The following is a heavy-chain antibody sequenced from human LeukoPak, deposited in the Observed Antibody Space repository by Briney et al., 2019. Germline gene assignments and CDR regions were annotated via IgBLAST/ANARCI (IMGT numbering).Heavy chain of an antibody. D-gene: IGHD2-15*01. V-gene: IGHV3-30-3*01. CDR1: GFTLSSYA. CDR2: ISYDGSNK. J-gene: IGHJ6*02. Sequence: GGSLRLSCAASGFTLSSYAMHWVRQAPGKGLEWVAVISYDGSNKYYADSVKGRFTISRDNSKNTLYLQMNSLRAEDTAVYYCARSLGYSHYGMDVWGQGTTVTVSS. CDR3: ARSLGYSHYGMDV.